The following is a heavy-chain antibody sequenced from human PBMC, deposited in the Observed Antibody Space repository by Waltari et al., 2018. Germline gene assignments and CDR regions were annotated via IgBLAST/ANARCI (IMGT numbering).Heavy chain of an antibody. V-gene: IGHV1-69*05. CDR2: IIPIFGTA. Sequence: QVQLVQSGAEVKKPGSSVKVSCKASGGTFSSYAISWVRQAPGQGLEWMGGIIPIFGTANYAQKFQGRVTITTDESTSTAYMELSSLRSEDTAVYYCARARWKGGWDYYYYGMDVWGQGTTVTVSS. J-gene: IGHJ6*02. D-gene: IGHD6-19*01. CDR1: GGTFSSYA. CDR3: ARARWKGGWDYYYYGMDV.